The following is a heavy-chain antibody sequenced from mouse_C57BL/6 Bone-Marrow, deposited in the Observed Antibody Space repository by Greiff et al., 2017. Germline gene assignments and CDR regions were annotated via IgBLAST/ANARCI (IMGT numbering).Heavy chain of an antibody. V-gene: IGHV1-39*01. Sequence: VQLQQSGPELVKPGASVKISCKASGYSFTDYNMNWVKQSNGKSLEWIGVINPNYGTTSYNQKFKGKATLTADQSSSTAYMQLNSLTSEDSAVYYCATEPYYGSSYLPPMDYWGQGTSVTVSS. CDR1: GYSFTDYN. CDR2: INPNYGTT. D-gene: IGHD1-1*01. J-gene: IGHJ4*01. CDR3: ATEPYYGSSYLPPMDY.